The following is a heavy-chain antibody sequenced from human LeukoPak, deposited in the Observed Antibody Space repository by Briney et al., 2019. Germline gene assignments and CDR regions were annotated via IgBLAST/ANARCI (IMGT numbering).Heavy chain of an antibody. CDR1: GGSINSGSYY. Sequence: PSETLSLTCNVSGGSINSGSYYWGWIRQTPGKGLVWIGSIYYSSSAYFNPSLKSRVTMSVDTSKNQFSLKLSSVTAADTAVYFCARIENTYSRKFDYRGQGILVTVSS. V-gene: IGHV4-39*01. CDR2: IYYSSSA. D-gene: IGHD1-26*01. CDR3: ARIENTYSRKFDY. J-gene: IGHJ4*02.